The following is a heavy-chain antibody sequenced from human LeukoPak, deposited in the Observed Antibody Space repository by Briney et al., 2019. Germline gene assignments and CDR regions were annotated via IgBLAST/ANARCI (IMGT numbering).Heavy chain of an antibody. Sequence: SVKVSCKASGGTFSSYAISWVRQAPGQGLEWMGGIIPIFGTANYAQKFQGRVTITADESTSTAYMELSSLRSEDTAVYYCARHAAMVTNYSDYWGQGTLVTVSS. V-gene: IGHV1-69*13. CDR1: GGTFSSYA. J-gene: IGHJ4*02. CDR3: ARHAAMVTNYSDY. CDR2: IIPIFGTA. D-gene: IGHD5-18*01.